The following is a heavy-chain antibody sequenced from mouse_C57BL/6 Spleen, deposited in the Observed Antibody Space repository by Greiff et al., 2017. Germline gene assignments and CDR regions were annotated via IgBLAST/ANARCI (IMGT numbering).Heavy chain of an antibody. CDR3: ARGGWLPYAMDY. Sequence: VKLQQPGAELVKPGASVKLSCKASGYTFTSYWMHWVKQRPGRGLEWIGRIDPNSGGTKYNEKFKSKATLTVDNPSSTAYMQLSSRTAEDSAVDYCARGGWLPYAMDYWGQGTSVTGSS. J-gene: IGHJ4*01. CDR1: GYTFTSYW. D-gene: IGHD2-3*01. V-gene: IGHV1-72*01. CDR2: IDPNSGGT.